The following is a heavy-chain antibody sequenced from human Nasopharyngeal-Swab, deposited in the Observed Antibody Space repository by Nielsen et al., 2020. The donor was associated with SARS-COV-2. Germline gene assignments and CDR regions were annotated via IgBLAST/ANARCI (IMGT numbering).Heavy chain of an antibody. V-gene: IGHV3-21*01. CDR3: ARYGTTVVTPYYFDY. CDR2: ISSGSSYI. CDR1: GFTFSSYT. D-gene: IGHD4-23*01. Sequence: GESLKISCAASGFTFSSYTMNWVRQAPGKGLEWVSSISSGSSYIYYADSVKGRFTISRDNAKNSLYLQMNSLRAEDTAVYYCARYGTTVVTPYYFDYWGQGTLATVSS. J-gene: IGHJ4*02.